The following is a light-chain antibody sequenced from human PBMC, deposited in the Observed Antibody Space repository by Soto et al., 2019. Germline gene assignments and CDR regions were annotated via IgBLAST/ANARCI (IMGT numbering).Light chain of an antibody. CDR2: DAS. V-gene: IGKV1-5*01. CDR1: QSIGRW. CDR3: QQYNSYLT. Sequence: DIQMTQSPSTPSASVRDRVTITCRASQSIGRWLAWYQQKPGKAPKLLIFDASTLESGVPSRFSGSGSGTEFTLTISSLQPDDFATYYCQQYNSYLTFGGGTKVDIK. J-gene: IGKJ4*01.